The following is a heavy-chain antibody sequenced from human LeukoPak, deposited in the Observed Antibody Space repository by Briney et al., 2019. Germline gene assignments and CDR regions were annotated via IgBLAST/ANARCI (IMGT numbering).Heavy chain of an antibody. D-gene: IGHD5-24*01. CDR3: ARDRGRDGYKYY. Sequence: GGSLRLSCAASGFTFSSYGMHWVRQAPGKGLEWVAFIRYDGSNKYYADSVKGRFTISRDNSKSTLYLQMNSLRAEDTAVYYCARDRGRDGYKYYWGQGTLVTVSS. V-gene: IGHV3-30*02. CDR2: IRYDGSNK. CDR1: GFTFSSYG. J-gene: IGHJ4*02.